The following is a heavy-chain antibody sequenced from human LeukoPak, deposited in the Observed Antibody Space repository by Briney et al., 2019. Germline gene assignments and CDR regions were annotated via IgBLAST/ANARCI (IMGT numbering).Heavy chain of an antibody. D-gene: IGHD4/OR15-4a*01. J-gene: IGHJ6*02. V-gene: IGHV1-69*05. Sequence: GASVKVSCKASGGTFSSYAISWVRQAPGQGLEWMGGIIPIFGTANYAQKLQGRVTMTTDTSTSTAYMELRSLRSDDTAVYYCARGVSMALYGMDVWGQGTTVTVSS. CDR2: IIPIFGTA. CDR3: ARGVSMALYGMDV. CDR1: GGTFSSYA.